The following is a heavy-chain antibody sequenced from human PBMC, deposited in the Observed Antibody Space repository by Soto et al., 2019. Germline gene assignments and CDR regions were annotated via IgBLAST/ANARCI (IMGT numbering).Heavy chain of an antibody. J-gene: IGHJ6*02. CDR1: GGTFSKYA. Sequence: QVQLVQSAAEMQQPGASVRVSCKASGGTFSKYAFSWVRQAPGQGLEWLGGTIPMFGTPNYAQKFQGRVAISADESTATVYMELSSLRSEDTAVYFCARPLRDRNYYYGMAVWGQGTTVTVSS. CDR2: TIPMFGTP. CDR3: ARPLRDRNYYYGMAV. D-gene: IGHD3-22*01. V-gene: IGHV1-69*01.